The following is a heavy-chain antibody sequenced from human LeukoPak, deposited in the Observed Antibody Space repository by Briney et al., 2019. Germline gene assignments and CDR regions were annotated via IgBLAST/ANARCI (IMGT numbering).Heavy chain of an antibody. V-gene: IGHV1-18*01. J-gene: IGHJ4*02. CDR2: ISTYNANT. Sequence: ASVKVSCEPSGYSFTSYGICWVRPAPGQGLEWMGWISTYNANTNYALKLQGRVTLTPDTSTNTAYMELKSLRSDDTAVYYCAREECSIGVCYPSGYWGKGTLVTVSS. D-gene: IGHD2-8*01. CDR3: AREECSIGVCYPSGY. CDR1: GYSFTSYG.